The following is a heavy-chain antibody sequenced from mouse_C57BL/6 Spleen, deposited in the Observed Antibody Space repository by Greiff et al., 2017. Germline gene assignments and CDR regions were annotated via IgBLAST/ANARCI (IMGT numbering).Heavy chain of an antibody. CDR1: GYTFTSYG. CDR2: IYPRSGNT. J-gene: IGHJ4*01. D-gene: IGHD2-3*01. Sequence: VQGVESGAELARPGASVKLSCKASGYTFTSYGISWVKQRTGQGLEWIGEIYPRSGNTYYNEKFKGKATLTADKSSSTAYMELRSLTSEDSAVYFCARSIYDGYPSYWGQGASVTVSS. CDR3: ARSIYDGYPSY. V-gene: IGHV1-81*01.